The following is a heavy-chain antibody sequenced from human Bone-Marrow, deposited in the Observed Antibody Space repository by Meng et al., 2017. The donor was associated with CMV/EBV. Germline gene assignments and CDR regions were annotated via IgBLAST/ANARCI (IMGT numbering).Heavy chain of an antibody. J-gene: IGHJ4*02. Sequence: QVQLQQWGAGLLKPSETLSRTVYGGSFSGYYWSWIRQPPGKGLEWIGXINHSGSTNYNPSLKSRVTISVDKPNNQFSLKLSSVTAADTAMYYCARRISVVGLPDWGQGTLVT. V-gene: IGHV4-34*01. D-gene: IGHD1-26*01. CDR1: GGSFSGYY. CDR3: ARRISVVGLPD. CDR2: INHSGST.